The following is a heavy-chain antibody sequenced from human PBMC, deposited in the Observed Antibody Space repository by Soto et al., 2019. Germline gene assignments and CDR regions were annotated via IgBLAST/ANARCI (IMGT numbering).Heavy chain of an antibody. CDR2: INPSSGST. D-gene: IGHD3-3*01. J-gene: IGHJ6*03. CDR3: ARGQTEFRFLEWLPAGKYYYYHMYV. V-gene: IGHV1-46*03. Sequence: QVQLVQSGAEAKKPGASVKVSCKASGYTFTSYYMHWARQAPGQGLEWMGIINPSSGSTSYAQKVQCRVTMTRDTSTSTVYMEVSSLRSEDAAVYYCARGQTEFRFLEWLPAGKYYYYHMYVWGKGTTVTVSS. CDR1: GYTFTSYY.